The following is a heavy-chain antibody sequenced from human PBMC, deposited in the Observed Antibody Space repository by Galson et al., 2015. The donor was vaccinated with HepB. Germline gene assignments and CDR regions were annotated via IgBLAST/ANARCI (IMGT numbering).Heavy chain of an antibody. D-gene: IGHD3-10*01. CDR1: GFTFSDYY. CDR2: ISSSGSTI. CDR3: ARARSSRAHPDYYYYMDV. J-gene: IGHJ6*03. V-gene: IGHV3-11*01. Sequence: SLRLSCAASGFTFSDYYMSWIRQAPGKGLEWVSYISSSGSTIYYADSVKGRFTISRDNAKNSLYLQMNSLRAEDTAVYYCARARSSRAHPDYYYYMDVWGKGTTVTVSS.